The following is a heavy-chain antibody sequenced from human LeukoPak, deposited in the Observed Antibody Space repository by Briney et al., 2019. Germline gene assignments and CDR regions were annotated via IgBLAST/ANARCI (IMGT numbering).Heavy chain of an antibody. CDR1: GGSISSSSYY. J-gene: IGHJ4*02. D-gene: IGHD4-17*01. V-gene: IGHV4-39*07. CDR3: AGRTTVTTFFGY. CDR2: IYYSGST. Sequence: SETLSLTCTVSGGSISSSSYYWGWLRQPPGRGLEWIGSIYYSGSTYYNPSLKSRVTISVDTSKNQFSLKLNSVTAADTAVYYCAGRTTVTTFFGYWGQGTLVTVSS.